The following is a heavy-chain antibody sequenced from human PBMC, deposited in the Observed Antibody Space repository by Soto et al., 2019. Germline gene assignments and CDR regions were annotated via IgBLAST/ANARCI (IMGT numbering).Heavy chain of an antibody. CDR3: ARDYMVRGVMRWFDP. CDR1: GGSISSSNW. J-gene: IGHJ5*02. CDR2: IYHSGST. V-gene: IGHV4-4*02. Sequence: QVQLQESGPGLVKPSGTLSLTCAVSGGSISSSNWWSWVRQPPGKGLEWIGEIYHSGSTNYNPSLKSRVTISVDKSKTQFSLKLSSVTVADTAVYYCARDYMVRGVMRWFDPWGEGTLVTVSS. D-gene: IGHD3-10*01.